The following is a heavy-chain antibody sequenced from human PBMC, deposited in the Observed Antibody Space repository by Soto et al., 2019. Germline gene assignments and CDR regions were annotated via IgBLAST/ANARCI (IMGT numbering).Heavy chain of an antibody. CDR2: IYHSGST. V-gene: IGHV4-30-2*01. CDR1: GGSISSGGYS. Sequence: PSETLSLTFAVSGGSISSGGYSWSWIRPPPGKGLEWIGDIYHSGSTYYNPSLKSRVTISVDKSKNQFSLKLSSVTAADTAVYYCARFNSGSYYEAFDIWGQGTMVTVSS. CDR3: ARFNSGSYYEAFDI. J-gene: IGHJ3*02. D-gene: IGHD1-26*01.